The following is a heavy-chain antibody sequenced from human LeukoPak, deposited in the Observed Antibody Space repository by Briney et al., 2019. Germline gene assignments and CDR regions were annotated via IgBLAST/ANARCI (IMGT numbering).Heavy chain of an antibody. CDR1: GYSFTSYW. Sequence: GESLKISCKGSGYSFTSYWIGWVRQMPGKGLEWMGIIYPGDSDTRYSPSFQGQVTIPADKSISTAYLQWSSLKASDTAMYYCARTPVDDYYYYGMDVWGQGTTVTVSS. CDR2: IYPGDSDT. V-gene: IGHV5-51*01. CDR3: ARTPVDDYYYYGMDV. J-gene: IGHJ6*02. D-gene: IGHD3-9*01.